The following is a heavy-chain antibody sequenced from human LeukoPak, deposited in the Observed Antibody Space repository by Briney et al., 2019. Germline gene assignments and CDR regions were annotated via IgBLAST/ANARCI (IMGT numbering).Heavy chain of an antibody. J-gene: IGHJ4*01. CDR1: GGSISSGGYS. D-gene: IGHD3-10*01. CDR3: ARGSDYTWGG. V-gene: IGHV4-30-2*01. CDR2: VHHTGRT. Sequence: SETLSLTCAVSGGSISSGGYSWSWIRQPPGKGFEWIAEVHHTGRTIYSPSFARRVVISADTSKNQVSLKLTSVTAADTAVYYCARGSDYTWGGWGQGTLVTVSS.